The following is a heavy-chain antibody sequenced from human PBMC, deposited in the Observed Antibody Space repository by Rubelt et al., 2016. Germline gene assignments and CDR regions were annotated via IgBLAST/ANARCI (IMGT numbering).Heavy chain of an antibody. CDR3: APEHTDSFHN. V-gene: IGHV1-2*02. CDR2: INPKSGGP. CDR1: GYTFTDYY. J-gene: IGHJ3*02. D-gene: IGHD1/OR15-1a*01. Sequence: QVQLVQSGAEVKKPGASVKVSCTASGYTFTDYYMHWVRQAPGQGVEWMGWINPKSGGPNYEQKFQGRGTMTTDPANSTDYMELSRQKSDDTAVYYCAPEHTDSFHNWGQGTMVTVSS.